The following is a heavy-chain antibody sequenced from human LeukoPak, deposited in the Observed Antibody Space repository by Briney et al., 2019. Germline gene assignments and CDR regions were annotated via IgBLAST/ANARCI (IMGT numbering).Heavy chain of an antibody. D-gene: IGHD6-13*01. V-gene: IGHV4-39*01. CDR2: IYYTGRT. Sequence: SETLSLTCTVSGGSISSSSHSWGWIRQPPGKGLEWTGSIYYTGRTYYNPSLKSRVTISVDTSKNQFSLKLSSVIAADTAVYYCAQSLGSSNWIGNWFDPWGQGTLVTVSS. CDR3: AQSLGSSNWIGNWFDP. CDR1: GGSISSSSHS. J-gene: IGHJ5*02.